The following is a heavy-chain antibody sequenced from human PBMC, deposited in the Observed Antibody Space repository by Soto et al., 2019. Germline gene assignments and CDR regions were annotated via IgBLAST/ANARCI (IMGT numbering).Heavy chain of an antibody. CDR1: WCSVNNGGFY. D-gene: IGHD2-15*01. J-gene: IGHJ2*01. V-gene: IGHV4-30-4*01. CDR2: IYYSGST. CDR3: DRQNSVVFGMDHPHRYFDL. Sequence: SETXCLTFGFSWCSVNNGGFYWIWIRQPPGKCVEWIGYIYYSGSTYFNPSLKSRLSMSLDTSKNQFSLKLTSVTAADTAVYLCDRQNSVVFGMDHPHRYFDLCGRGPLV.